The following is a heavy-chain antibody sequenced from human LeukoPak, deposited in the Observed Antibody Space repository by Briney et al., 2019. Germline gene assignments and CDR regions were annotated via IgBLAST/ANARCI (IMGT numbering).Heavy chain of an antibody. CDR3: PRGHWMTTVTLSYYYYGMDV. Sequence: ASVKVSCNASGYTFTSYDINWVRQATGQGLEWMGWMNPNSGNTGYAQKFQGRVTMTRNTSISTAYMQVSSLTSEGAAVYYCPRGHWMTTVTLSYYYYGMDVWGQGTTVTVS. D-gene: IGHD4-11*01. V-gene: IGHV1-8*01. J-gene: IGHJ6*02. CDR2: MNPNSGNT. CDR1: GYTFTSYD.